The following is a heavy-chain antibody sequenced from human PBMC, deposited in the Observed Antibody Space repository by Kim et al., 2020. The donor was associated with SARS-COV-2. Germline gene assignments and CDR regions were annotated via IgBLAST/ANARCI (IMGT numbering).Heavy chain of an antibody. V-gene: IGHV1-46*01. Sequence: ASVKVSCKASGYTFTSYYMHWVRQAPGQGLEWMGIINPSGGSTSYAQKFQGRVTMTRDTSTSTVYMELSSLRSEDTAVYYCARVGIAARSEYYYYGMDVWGQGTTVTVSS. CDR1: GYTFTSYY. CDR3: ARVGIAARSEYYYYGMDV. J-gene: IGHJ6*02. CDR2: INPSGGST. D-gene: IGHD6-6*01.